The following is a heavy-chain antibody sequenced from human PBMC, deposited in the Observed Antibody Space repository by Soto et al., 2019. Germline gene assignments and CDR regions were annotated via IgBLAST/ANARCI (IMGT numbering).Heavy chain of an antibody. Sequence: SVKVSCKASGGTFSSYAISWVRQAPGQGLEWMGGIIPIFGTTNYAQKFQGRVTITADESTSTAYMELSSLRSEDTAVFYCARDHIVATIRMGWFDPWGQGTLVTVSS. V-gene: IGHV1-69*13. J-gene: IGHJ5*02. CDR1: GGTFSSYA. CDR2: IIPIFGTT. CDR3: ARDHIVATIRMGWFDP. D-gene: IGHD5-12*01.